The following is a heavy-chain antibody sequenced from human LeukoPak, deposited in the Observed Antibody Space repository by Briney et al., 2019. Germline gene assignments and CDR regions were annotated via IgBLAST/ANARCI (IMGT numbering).Heavy chain of an antibody. CDR3: AKYPNYYGSGSYYFDY. J-gene: IGHJ4*02. CDR1: GFTFSSYG. V-gene: IGHV3-30*02. CDR2: IRYDGSNK. D-gene: IGHD3-10*01. Sequence: GGSLRLSCAASGFTFSSYGMHWVRQAPGKGLEWVAFIRYDGSNKYYADSVKGRFTISRDNSKNTLYLQMNSLRAEDTAVYYCAKYPNYYGSGSYYFDYWGQGALVTVSS.